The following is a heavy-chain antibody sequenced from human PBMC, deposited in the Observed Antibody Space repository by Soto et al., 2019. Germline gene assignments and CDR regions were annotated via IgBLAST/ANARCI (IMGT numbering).Heavy chain of an antibody. CDR3: VRAPLDYYSADYFDT. Sequence: QVQLVQSGAEVKKPGSSVKVSCKASGGTFSSYAISWVRQATGQGPEWMGWMNPKSGNTGYAQKFQGRVSMTRDNSKTTAYMELSSLGSEDTAVYYCVRAPLDYYSADYFDTWGQGTQVTVSS. D-gene: IGHD3-10*01. CDR2: MNPKSGNT. J-gene: IGHJ4*02. V-gene: IGHV1-8*02. CDR1: GGTFSSYA.